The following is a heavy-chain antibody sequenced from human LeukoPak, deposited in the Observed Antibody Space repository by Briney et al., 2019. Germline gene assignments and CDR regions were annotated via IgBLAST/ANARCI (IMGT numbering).Heavy chain of an antibody. Sequence: SETLSLTCTVSGGSISSSSYYWGWIRQPPGKGLEWIGRIYYSGSTYYHPSLKSRVTISVDTSKNQFSLNLSSVTAADAAVYYCARDREDSSGYTDAFDIWGQGTRVTVSS. D-gene: IGHD3-22*01. CDR3: ARDREDSSGYTDAFDI. CDR1: GGSISSSSYY. V-gene: IGHV4-39*07. CDR2: IYYSGST. J-gene: IGHJ3*02.